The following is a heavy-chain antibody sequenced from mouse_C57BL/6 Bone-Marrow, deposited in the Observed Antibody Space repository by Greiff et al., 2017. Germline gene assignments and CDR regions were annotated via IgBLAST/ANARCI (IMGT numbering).Heavy chain of an antibody. V-gene: IGHV5-17*01. D-gene: IGHD2-1*01. CDR3: ARGGNEIYYAMDY. J-gene: IGHJ4*01. Sequence: EVKLMESGGGLVKPGGSLKLSCAASGFTFSDYGMHWVRQAPEKGLEWVAYISSGSSTIYYADTVKGRFTISRDNAKNTLFLQMTSLRSEDTAMYYGARGGNEIYYAMDYWGQGTSVTVSS. CDR1: GFTFSDYG. CDR2: ISSGSSTI.